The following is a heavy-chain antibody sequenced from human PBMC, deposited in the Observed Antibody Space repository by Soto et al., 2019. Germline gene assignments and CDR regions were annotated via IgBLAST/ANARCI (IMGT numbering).Heavy chain of an antibody. CDR3: ADVLFGSGSYQSPSWDYYYMDV. CDR1: GRSISSSSYY. Sequence: QLQLQESGPGLVKPSETLSLTRTVSGRSISSSSYYWGWIRHPQGKGLEWIGSIYYSGSTYYNQSVESPFSATVVTGKNPFSLKMSSVTAADPAVYFCADVLFGSGSYQSPSWDYYYMDVWGKGTTVTVSS. CDR2: IYYSGST. D-gene: IGHD3-10*01. V-gene: IGHV4-39*01. J-gene: IGHJ6*03.